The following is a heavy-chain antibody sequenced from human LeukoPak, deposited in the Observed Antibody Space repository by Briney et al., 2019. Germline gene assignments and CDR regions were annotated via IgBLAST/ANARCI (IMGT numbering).Heavy chain of an antibody. CDR2: IYSSGST. V-gene: IGHV4-59*07. CDR1: ADSISIYY. CDR3: ARVNSRTIDY. J-gene: IGHJ4*02. D-gene: IGHD3-3*01. Sequence: PSVTLSLTCTVSADSISIYYWIWIREAPGRGLEWIGYIYSSGSTNYNPSLKSRVTMSVDTSKNQFSLKLSSGTAADTAVYYWARVNSRTIDYWGQGTLVTVSS.